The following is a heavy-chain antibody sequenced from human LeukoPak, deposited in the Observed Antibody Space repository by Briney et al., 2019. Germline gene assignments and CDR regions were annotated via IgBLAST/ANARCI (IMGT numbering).Heavy chain of an antibody. D-gene: IGHD2-21*02. CDR1: GFTFTSSA. CDR3: ATTFVVVVTATDAFDI. V-gene: IGHV1-58*02. J-gene: IGHJ3*02. Sequence: SVKVSCKASGFTFTSSAMQWVRQARGQRLEWIGWIVVGSGNTNYAQKFQGRVTMTEDTSTDTAYMELSSLRSEDTAVYYCATTFVVVVTATDAFDIWGQGTMVTVSS. CDR2: IVVGSGNT.